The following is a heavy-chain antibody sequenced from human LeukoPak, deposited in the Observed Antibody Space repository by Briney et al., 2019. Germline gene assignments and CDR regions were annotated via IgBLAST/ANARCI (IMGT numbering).Heavy chain of an antibody. CDR1: GGSFSGYY. CDR3: ARGQWLVPLDY. CDR2: INHSGST. V-gene: IGHV4-34*01. Sequence: ASETLSLTCAVYGGSFSGYYWSWIRQPPGKGLEWIGEINHSGSTNYNPSLKSRVTISVDTSKNQFSLKLSSVTAADTAAYYCARGQWLVPLDYWGQGTLVIVSS. D-gene: IGHD6-19*01. J-gene: IGHJ4*02.